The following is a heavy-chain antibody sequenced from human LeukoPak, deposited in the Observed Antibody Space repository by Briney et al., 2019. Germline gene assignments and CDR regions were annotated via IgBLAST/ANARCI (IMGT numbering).Heavy chain of an antibody. CDR3: ARGCNYDFWSGHIYYYGMDV. Sequence: ASVKVSCKASGGTFSSYAISWVRQAPGQGLEWMGGIIPIFGTANYAQKFQGRVTITADESTSTASMELSSLRSEDTAVYYCARGCNYDFWSGHIYYYGMDVWGQGTTVTVSS. D-gene: IGHD3-3*01. V-gene: IGHV1-69*13. CDR1: GGTFSSYA. CDR2: IIPIFGTA. J-gene: IGHJ6*02.